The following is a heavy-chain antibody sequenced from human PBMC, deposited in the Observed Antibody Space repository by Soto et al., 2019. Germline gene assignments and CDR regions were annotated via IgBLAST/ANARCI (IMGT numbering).Heavy chain of an antibody. CDR1: GFTISDYY. CDR3: ARGGGFGEIDAFDI. V-gene: IGHV3-11*01. Sequence: QVQLVESGGGLVKPGGSLRLSCAASGFTISDYYMSWIRQAPGKGLEWVSYISSSGSTIYYADSGKGRFTISRDNAKNSLYRKMNGLRAEDTAVYYCARGGGFGEIDAFDIWGQGTMVTVSS. D-gene: IGHD3-10*01. J-gene: IGHJ3*02. CDR2: ISSSGSTI.